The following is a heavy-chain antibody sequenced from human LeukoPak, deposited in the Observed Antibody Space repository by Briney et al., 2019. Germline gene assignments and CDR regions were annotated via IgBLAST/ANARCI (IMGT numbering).Heavy chain of an antibody. Sequence: GGSLRLSCAASGFALSTYAMTWVRQAPGKGLEWVSFISSSTSHTFYADSVKGRFTIFRDTAKNSLYLQMNNLRGEDTAVYYCAREVSSSTRAFDIWGQRAMVAVS. CDR2: ISSSTSHT. V-gene: IGHV3-48*03. CDR3: AREVSSSTRAFDI. CDR1: GFALSTYA. J-gene: IGHJ3*02. D-gene: IGHD2-15*01.